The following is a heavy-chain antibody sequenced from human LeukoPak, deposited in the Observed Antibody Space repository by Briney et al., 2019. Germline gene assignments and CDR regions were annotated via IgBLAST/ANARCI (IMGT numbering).Heavy chain of an antibody. J-gene: IGHJ4*02. CDR1: GFTFSSHW. D-gene: IGHD5-18*01. CDR2: IKKDGSEK. V-gene: IGHV3-7*01. CDR3: ARDLSGIAGYTYGRGIDY. Sequence: QRWGSLRLSCAASGFTFSSHWMSWVRQAPGKGLEWVANIKKDGSEKYYVDAVKGRFTISRDNAKTSLYLQMNSLRAEDTAVYYCARDLSGIAGYTYGRGIDYWGQGTLVTVSS.